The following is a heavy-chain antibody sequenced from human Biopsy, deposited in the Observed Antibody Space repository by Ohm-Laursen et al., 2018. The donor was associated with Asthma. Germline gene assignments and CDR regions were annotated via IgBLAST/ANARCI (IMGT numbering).Heavy chain of an antibody. CDR2: IMTVFGTT. V-gene: IGHV1-69*13. Sequence: SESASCHASGGTFSNFAICWARQAPGQGLEWLGGIMTVFGTTNYAQKFQGRVTITADESTSTAYMEVTSLRSEDTAIYYCARCQVGYSSGWSLLLKKIYYSGMDVWGQGNAVTVSS. D-gene: IGHD6-19*01. CDR3: ARCQVGYSSGWSLLLKKIYYSGMDV. CDR1: GGTFSNFA. J-gene: IGHJ6*02.